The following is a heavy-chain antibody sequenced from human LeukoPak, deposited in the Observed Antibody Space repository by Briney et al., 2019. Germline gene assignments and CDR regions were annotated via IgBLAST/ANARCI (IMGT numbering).Heavy chain of an antibody. CDR1: GGSISSGGYS. V-gene: IGHV4-30-2*01. CDR3: ARDHHGDYEYWFDP. CDR2: IYHSGST. Sequence: PSETLSLTCAVSGGSISSGGYSWSWIRQPPGKGLEWIGYIYHSGSTNYNPSLKSRVTISVDTSKNQFSLKLSSVTAADTAVYYCARDHHGDYEYWFDPWGQGTLVTVSS. J-gene: IGHJ5*02. D-gene: IGHD4-17*01.